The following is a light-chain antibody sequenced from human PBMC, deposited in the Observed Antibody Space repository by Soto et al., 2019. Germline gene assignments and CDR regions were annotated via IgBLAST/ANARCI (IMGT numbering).Light chain of an antibody. Sequence: DIQMPQSPSSLSASVGDRVTITCQASQGIKNYLNWYQQKPGKDPTLLIYDASNLKTGVPSRFSGSGSGTHFTVTISSLQPEDIATYDGQLYDHHPPPAFGGGTKVEIK. CDR1: QGIKNY. CDR2: DAS. CDR3: QLYDHHPPPA. J-gene: IGKJ4*01. V-gene: IGKV1-33*01.